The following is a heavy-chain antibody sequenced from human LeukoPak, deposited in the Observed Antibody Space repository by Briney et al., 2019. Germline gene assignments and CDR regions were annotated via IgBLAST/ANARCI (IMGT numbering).Heavy chain of an antibody. D-gene: IGHD3-10*01. Sequence: GGSLRLSCAASGFTFISYAMSWVRQAPGKGLEWVSAISGGGGSTYYADSVKGRFTISRDNSKNTLYLQMNSLRAEDTAVYYCAKDLRYYGSGSYLGFDYWGQGTLVTVSS. V-gene: IGHV3-23*01. CDR3: AKDLRYYGSGSYLGFDY. CDR1: GFTFISYA. J-gene: IGHJ4*02. CDR2: ISGGGGST.